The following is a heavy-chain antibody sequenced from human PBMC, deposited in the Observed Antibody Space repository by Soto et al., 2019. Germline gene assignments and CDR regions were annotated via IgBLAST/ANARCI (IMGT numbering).Heavy chain of an antibody. V-gene: IGHV3-23*01. CDR2: ISWSGGST. CDR3: ARGFSAGKGSPPDX. CDR1: GFTFSSFA. J-gene: IGHJ4*02. D-gene: IGHD6-13*01. Sequence: GGSLRLSFAASGFTFSSFAMSWVRQAPGKGLDWVSAISWSGGSTYSAYSVKVRFTISRDNSKNTLYLQMSSLRAEDTAVYYCARGFSAGKGSPPDXWGQGSLVTVSX.